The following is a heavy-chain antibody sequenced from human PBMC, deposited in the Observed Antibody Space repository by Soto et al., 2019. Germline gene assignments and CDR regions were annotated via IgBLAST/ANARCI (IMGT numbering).Heavy chain of an antibody. J-gene: IGHJ6*03. Sequence: PSETLSLTCAVYGGSFSGYYWSWIHQPPGKGLEWIGEINHSGSTNYNPSLKSRVTISVDTSKNQFSLKLNSVTAADTAMYYCARVLGYCSGGRCYHYYYYMDVRGKGTTVTVSS. CDR2: INHSGST. V-gene: IGHV4-34*01. CDR1: GGSFSGYY. CDR3: ARVLGYCSGGRCYHYYYYMDV. D-gene: IGHD2-15*01.